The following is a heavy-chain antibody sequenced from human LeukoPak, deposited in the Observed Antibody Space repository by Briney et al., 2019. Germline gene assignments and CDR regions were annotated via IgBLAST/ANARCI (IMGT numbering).Heavy chain of an antibody. J-gene: IGHJ5*02. D-gene: IGHD2-2*01. CDR2: IKQDGSEK. CDR1: GFTFSSYW. V-gene: IGHV3-7*01. CDR3: ARDLGVVVPAAISDWFDP. Sequence: PGGSLRLSCAASGFTFSSYWMSWVRQAPGKGLEWVANIKQDGSEKYYVDSVKGRFTISRDNAKNSLYLQMNSLRAEDTAVYYCARDLGVVVPAAISDWFDPWGQGTLVTVSS.